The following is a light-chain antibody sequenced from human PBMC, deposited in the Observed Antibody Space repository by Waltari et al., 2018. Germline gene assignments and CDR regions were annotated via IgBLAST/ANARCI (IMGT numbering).Light chain of an antibody. CDR1: QNIGSF. J-gene: IGKJ1*01. CDR2: AAS. V-gene: IGKV1-39*01. Sequence: IQMTQSPPSLSASVGDRVTITCRAGQNIGSFLNWYQQRPGKAPNLLIFAASSLQSGVQSRFSGGGSGTDFTLTISSLQPEDFATYYCQQSYSTSWTFGQGTKVEIK. CDR3: QQSYSTSWT.